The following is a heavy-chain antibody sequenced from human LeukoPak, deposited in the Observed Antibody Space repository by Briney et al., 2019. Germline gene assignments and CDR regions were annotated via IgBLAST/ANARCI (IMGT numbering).Heavy chain of an antibody. CDR2: ISAYNGNT. Sequence: ASAKVSCKASGYTFTSYGISWVRQAPGQGLEWMGWISAYNGNTNYAQKLQGRVTMTTDTSTSTAYMELRSLRSDDTAVYYCARDDGYDFWSGYYSFDPWGQGTLVTVSS. CDR1: GYTFTSYG. D-gene: IGHD3-3*01. CDR3: ARDDGYDFWSGYYSFDP. J-gene: IGHJ5*02. V-gene: IGHV1-18*01.